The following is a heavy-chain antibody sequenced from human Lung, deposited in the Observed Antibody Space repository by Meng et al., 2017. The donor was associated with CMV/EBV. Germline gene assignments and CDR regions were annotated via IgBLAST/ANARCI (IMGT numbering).Heavy chain of an antibody. CDR2: ISSSSSHI. V-gene: IGHV3-21*01. CDR3: ARDWGPFDF. J-gene: IGHJ4*02. CDR1: GFTFSSYT. Sequence: SCAASGFTFSSYTMDWVRQAPGKGLEWVSSISSSSSHIYYTDSVKGRFTISRDNAENSLYLQMNSLSAEDTAVYYCARDWGPFDFWGQGTLVTVSS. D-gene: IGHD3-16*01.